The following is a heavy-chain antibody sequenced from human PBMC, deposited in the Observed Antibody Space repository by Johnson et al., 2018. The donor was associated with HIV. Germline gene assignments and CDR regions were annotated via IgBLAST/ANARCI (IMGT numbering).Heavy chain of an antibody. V-gene: IGHV3-23*04. D-gene: IGHD3-22*01. CDR3: ARDRYDDSSCSHAFDI. CDR2: ISGSGGST. Sequence: EKLVESGGGLVQPGGSLRLSCAASGFTFSSYAMSWVRQAPGKGLEWVSAISGSGGSTYYADSVKGRFTISRDNSKNTLYLQMNSLRAEDTAVYYCARDRYDDSSCSHAFDIWGQGTMVTVSS. J-gene: IGHJ3*02. CDR1: GFTFSSYA.